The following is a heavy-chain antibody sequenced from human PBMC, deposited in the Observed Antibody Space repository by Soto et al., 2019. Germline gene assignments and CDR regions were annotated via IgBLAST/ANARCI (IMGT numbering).Heavy chain of an antibody. CDR1: GGSFSGYY. CDR3: ARTYSSSWSPFDH. Sequence: SETLSLTCAVYGGSFSGYYWSWIRQPPGKGLEWIGEINQIGSTNYNPSLKSRVTISVDTSKNQFSLKLSSVTAADTAVYYCARTYSSSWSPFDHWGQGTLVTVSS. CDR2: INQIGST. V-gene: IGHV4-34*01. J-gene: IGHJ4*02. D-gene: IGHD6-13*01.